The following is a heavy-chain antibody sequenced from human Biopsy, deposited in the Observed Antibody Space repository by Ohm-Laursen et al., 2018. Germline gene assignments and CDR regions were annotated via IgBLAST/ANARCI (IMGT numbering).Heavy chain of an antibody. CDR2: ITNSGGTV. J-gene: IGHJ6*02. Sequence: SLRLSCSAFGFTFRDYYMIWIRQPPGKGLEWVSYITNSGGTVYYEDSVKGQFTVSRDNAKNSLYLQMDRLRAEDTAVYYCARPPWGHAYGYYNGMDVWGQGTTVIVSS. D-gene: IGHD3-10*01. CDR1: GFTFRDYY. CDR3: ARPPWGHAYGYYNGMDV. V-gene: IGHV3-11*01.